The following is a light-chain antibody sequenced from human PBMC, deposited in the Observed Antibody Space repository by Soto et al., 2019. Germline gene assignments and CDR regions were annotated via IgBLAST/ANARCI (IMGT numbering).Light chain of an antibody. CDR1: QSVSSSH. J-gene: IGKJ4*01. CDR3: QQYGSSPLLT. V-gene: IGKV3-20*01. CDR2: GAS. Sequence: EIVLTQSPGTLSLSPGERATLSCRASQSVSSSHLAWFQQKPGLAPRLLIYGASRRATGIPDRFSGGGSGTDFTLTISRLEPEDFAVYYCQQYGSSPLLTFGGGTKVEIK.